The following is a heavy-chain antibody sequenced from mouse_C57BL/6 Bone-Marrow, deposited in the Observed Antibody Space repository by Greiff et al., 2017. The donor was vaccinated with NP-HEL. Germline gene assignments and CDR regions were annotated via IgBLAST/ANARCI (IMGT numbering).Heavy chain of an antibody. J-gene: IGHJ2*01. D-gene: IGHD1-1*01. CDR2: ISDGGSYT. CDR3: ARDRITTVEDYFDY. V-gene: IGHV5-4*01. Sequence: EVKLVESGGGLVKPGGSLKLSCAASGFTFSSYAMSWVRQTPEKRLEWVATISDGGSYTYYPDNVKGRFTISRDNAKNNLYLQMSHLKSEDTAMYYCARDRITTVEDYFDYWGQGTTLTVSS. CDR1: GFTFSSYA.